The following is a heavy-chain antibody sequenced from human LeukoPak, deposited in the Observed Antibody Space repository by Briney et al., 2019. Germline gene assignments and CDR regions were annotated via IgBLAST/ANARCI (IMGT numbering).Heavy chain of an antibody. J-gene: IGHJ6*02. Sequence: GGSLRLSCAASGFTFSSYSMNWVRQAPGKGLEWVSSISSSSYIYYADSVKGRFTISRDNAKNSLYLQMNSLRAEDTAVYYCARVAANYYYYGMDVWGQGTTVTVSS. CDR3: ARVAANYYYYGMDV. CDR2: ISSSSYI. CDR1: GFTFSSYS. V-gene: IGHV3-21*01.